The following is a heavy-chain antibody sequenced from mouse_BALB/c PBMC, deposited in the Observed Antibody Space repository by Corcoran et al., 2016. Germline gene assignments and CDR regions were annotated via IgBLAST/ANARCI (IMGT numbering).Heavy chain of an antibody. V-gene: IGHV9-3-1*01. D-gene: IGHD1-1*01. CDR3: ARDYYGSSSAWFAY. CDR2: INTYTGEP. Sequence: QIQLVQSGPELKKPGETVKISCKASGYTFTNYGMNWVKQAPGKGLKWMGWINTYTGEPTYADDFKGRFAFSLETSASTAYLQINNLKNEDTATYFCARDYYGSSSAWFAYWGKGTLVTVSA. J-gene: IGHJ3*01. CDR1: GYTFTNYG.